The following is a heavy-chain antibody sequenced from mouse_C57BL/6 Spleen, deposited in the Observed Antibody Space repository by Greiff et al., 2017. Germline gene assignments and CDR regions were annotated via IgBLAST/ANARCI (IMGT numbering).Heavy chain of an antibody. CDR3: AREGSGDFDY. V-gene: IGHV1-52*01. CDR1: GFTFTSYW. Sequence: QVQLQQPGAELVRPGSSVKLSCKASGFTFTSYWMHWVKQRPIQGLEWIGNIDPSVGDTHYNQKFKDKVTLTVDKSSSTGYMQLSNLASEDCAVYDSAREGSGDFDYWGQGTTLTVSS. CDR2: IDPSVGDT. J-gene: IGHJ2*01. D-gene: IGHD3-2*02.